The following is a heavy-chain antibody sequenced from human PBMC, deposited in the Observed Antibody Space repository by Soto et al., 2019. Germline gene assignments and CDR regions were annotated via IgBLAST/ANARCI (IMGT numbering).Heavy chain of an antibody. D-gene: IGHD3-16*01. CDR1: GFTFSTYA. V-gene: IGHV3-21*01. CDR2: ISGSGAYT. CDR3: ARVGDGERSGYYYGMDV. Sequence: GGSLRLSCAASGFTFSTYAMNWVRQPPGKGLEWVSSISGSGAYTYYADSVKGRFTISRDNAKNSLYLQMNSLRAEDTAVYYCARVGDGERSGYYYGMDVWGQGTTVTVSS. J-gene: IGHJ6*02.